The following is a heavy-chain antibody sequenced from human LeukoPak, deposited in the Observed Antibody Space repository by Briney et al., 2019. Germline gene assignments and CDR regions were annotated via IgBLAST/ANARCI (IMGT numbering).Heavy chain of an antibody. CDR2: INPNSGGT. J-gene: IGHJ4*02. CDR3: AREIPCSSSSCLDY. CDR1: GYTFTAYY. V-gene: IGHV1-2*02. D-gene: IGHD2-2*01. Sequence: ASVKVSCKASGYTFTAYYMHWVRQAPGQGLEWMGWINPNSGGTNFAQKFQGRVTMTRDTSITTAYMELSSLRSDDTAVYYCAREIPCSSSSCLDYWGQGTLFTVSS.